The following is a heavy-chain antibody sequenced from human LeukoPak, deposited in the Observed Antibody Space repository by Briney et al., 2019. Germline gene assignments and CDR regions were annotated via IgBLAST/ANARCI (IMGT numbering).Heavy chain of an antibody. CDR1: GYTFTSYD. Sequence: ASVKVSCKASGYTFTSYDINWVRQATGQGLEWMGWMNPNSGNTGYAQKFQGRVTMTRNTSISTAYMELSSLRSEDTAVYYCARGGDIVVVPAAHFDYWGQGTLVTVSS. CDR2: MNPNSGNT. J-gene: IGHJ4*02. D-gene: IGHD2-2*01. CDR3: ARGGDIVVVPAAHFDY. V-gene: IGHV1-8*01.